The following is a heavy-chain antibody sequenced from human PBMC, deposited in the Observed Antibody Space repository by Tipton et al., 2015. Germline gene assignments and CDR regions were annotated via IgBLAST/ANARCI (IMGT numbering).Heavy chain of an antibody. V-gene: IGHV4-39*07. CDR2: ISYSGSI. CDR1: GDSISSSSYY. Sequence: TLSLTCAISGDSISSSSYYWGWIRQPPGKGLEWIGSISYSGSIYYNPSLKSRVTMSVGSSKTHFSLNLNTVTAADTAVYFCARDLEHGMDVWGQGTTVTVS. CDR3: ARDLEHGMDV. J-gene: IGHJ6*02.